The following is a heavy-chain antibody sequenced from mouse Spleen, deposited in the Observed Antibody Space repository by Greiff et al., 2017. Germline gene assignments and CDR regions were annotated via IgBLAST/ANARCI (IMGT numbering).Heavy chain of an antibody. CDR1: GYTFTSYW. CDR2: IHPSDSDT. CDR3: AISPGHYYGSSYYAMDY. Sequence: VQLQQPGAELVKPGASVKVSCKASGYTFTSYWMHWVKQRPGQGLEWIGRIHPSDSDTNYNQKFKGKATLTVDKSSSTAYMQLSSLTSEDSAVYYCAISPGHYYGSSYYAMDYWGQGTSVTVSS. V-gene: IGHV1-74*01. J-gene: IGHJ4*01. D-gene: IGHD1-1*01.